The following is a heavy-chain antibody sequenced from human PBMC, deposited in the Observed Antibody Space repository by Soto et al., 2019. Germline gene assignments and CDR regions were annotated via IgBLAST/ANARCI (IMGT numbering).Heavy chain of an antibody. J-gene: IGHJ4*02. D-gene: IGHD6-13*01. CDR3: TRDDQGIATSGTPILGS. V-gene: IGHV3-9*01. CDR1: GFRLDDYA. Sequence: SGGSLRLSCRASGFRLDDYAMHWVRQAPGKGLEWVAGIIWNSEAIDYAESVRGRFTISRDNAENSVFLQMDSLSPEDTALYYCTRDDQGIATSGTPILGSWGQGTPVTVSS. CDR2: IIWNSEAI.